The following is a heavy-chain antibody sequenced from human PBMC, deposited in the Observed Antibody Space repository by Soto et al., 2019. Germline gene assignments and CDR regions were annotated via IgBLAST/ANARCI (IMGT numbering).Heavy chain of an antibody. V-gene: IGHV3-21*01. CDR2: ISSSSSYI. CDR3: ARSVAVAVQYFQH. CDR1: GFTFSSYS. D-gene: IGHD6-19*01. Sequence: VGSLRLSCAASGFTFSSYSMNWVRQAPGKGLEWVSSISSSSSYIYYADSVKGRFTISRDNAKNSLYLQMNSLRAEDTAVYYCARSVAVAVQYFQHWGQGTLVTVSS. J-gene: IGHJ1*01.